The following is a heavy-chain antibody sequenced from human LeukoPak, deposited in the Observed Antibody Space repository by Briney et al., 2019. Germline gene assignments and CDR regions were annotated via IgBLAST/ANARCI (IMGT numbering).Heavy chain of an antibody. Sequence: SETLSLTCAVYGGSFSCYYWSWIRQPPGKGLEWIGEINHSESTNYNPSLKSRVTISVDTSKNQFSLKLSSVTAADTAVYYCARGPHFGNCSGGSCYSSNWFDPWGQGTLVTVSS. CDR1: GGSFSCYY. CDR2: INHSEST. CDR3: ARGPHFGNCSGGSCYSSNWFDP. J-gene: IGHJ5*02. D-gene: IGHD2-15*01. V-gene: IGHV4-34*01.